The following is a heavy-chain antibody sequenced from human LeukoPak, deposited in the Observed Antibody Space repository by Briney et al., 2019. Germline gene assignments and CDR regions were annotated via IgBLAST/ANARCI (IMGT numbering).Heavy chain of an antibody. V-gene: IGHV4-59*08. J-gene: IGHJ6*02. CDR1: GGSISDFY. CDR3: ARADYYGLDV. Sequence: SETLSLTCTVSGGSISDFYCNWIRQPPGKGLEWIGYISYSGNTNCNPSLKGRVTLSVDTSKSQFSLKLNSVTAADTAVYYCARADYYGLDVWGQGTTVTVSS. CDR2: ISYSGNT.